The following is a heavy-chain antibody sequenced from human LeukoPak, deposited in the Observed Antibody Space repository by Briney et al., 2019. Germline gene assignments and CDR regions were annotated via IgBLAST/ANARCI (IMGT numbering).Heavy chain of an antibody. CDR2: ISSSGSSI. J-gene: IGHJ5*02. D-gene: IGHD1-26*01. V-gene: IGHV3-11*01. CDR3: ARPKRGAFDP. Sequence: SLXLSXXAAXFTXSDHYMRWFRQAPGKGVEGVSYISSSGSSIYYADSVKGRFTISRDNAKTSLYLQMNSLRAEDTAVYYCARPKRGAFDPWGQGTLVTVSS. CDR1: XFTXSDHY.